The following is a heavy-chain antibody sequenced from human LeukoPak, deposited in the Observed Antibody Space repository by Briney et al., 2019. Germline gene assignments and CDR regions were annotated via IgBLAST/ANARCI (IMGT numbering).Heavy chain of an antibody. D-gene: IGHD6-19*01. Sequence: GGSLRLSCAASGFTFSDYYMSWVRQAPGEGLDWVAAIKPDGSEQYYVDSVKGRFTISRDNAKNSLFLQMNSLRAEDTALYYCARDGGWYRDYWGQGTLVTVSS. CDR2: IKPDGSEQ. J-gene: IGHJ4*02. CDR3: ARDGGWYRDY. CDR1: GFTFSDYY. V-gene: IGHV3-7*01.